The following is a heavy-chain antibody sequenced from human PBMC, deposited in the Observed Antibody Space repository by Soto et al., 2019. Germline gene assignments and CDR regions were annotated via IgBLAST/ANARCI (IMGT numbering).Heavy chain of an antibody. CDR1: GGSFSGYY. D-gene: IGHD4-17*01. Sequence: SETLSLTCAVYGGSFSGYYWSWIRQPPGKGLEWIGEINHSGSTNYNPSLKSRVTISVDTSKNQFSLKLSSVTAADTAVYYCARGVYGDYDPPWGQGTLVTVSS. J-gene: IGHJ4*02. CDR3: ARGVYGDYDPP. V-gene: IGHV4-34*01. CDR2: INHSGST.